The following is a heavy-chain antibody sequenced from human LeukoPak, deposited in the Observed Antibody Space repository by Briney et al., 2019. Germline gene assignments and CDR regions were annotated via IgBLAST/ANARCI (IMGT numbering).Heavy chain of an antibody. CDR2: ISGSGGST. V-gene: IGHV3-23*01. Sequence: PGGSLRLSCAASGFTFSSYAMSWVRQAPGKGLEWVSAISGSGGSTYYADSVKGRFTISRDNSKNTLYLQMNSLRAEDTAVYYCAKDPSRSRATLEWLLLRAFYFDYWGQGTLVTVSS. CDR3: AKDPSRSRATLEWLLLRAFYFDY. D-gene: IGHD3-3*01. J-gene: IGHJ4*02. CDR1: GFTFSSYA.